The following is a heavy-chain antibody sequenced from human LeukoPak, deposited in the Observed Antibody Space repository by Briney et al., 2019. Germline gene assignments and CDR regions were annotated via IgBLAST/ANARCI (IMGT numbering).Heavy chain of an antibody. CDR2: ISGSGGST. D-gene: IGHD3-22*01. V-gene: IGHV3-23*01. Sequence: GGSLRLSCAASGFTFSSYAMSWVRQAPGKGLEWVSAISGSGGSTYYADSVKGRFTISRDNSKNTLYLQMNSLRAEDTAVYYCAKDSSYYDSSGYYPQFDYWGQGTLVTVSS. CDR1: GFTFSSYA. CDR3: AKDSSYYDSSGYYPQFDY. J-gene: IGHJ4*02.